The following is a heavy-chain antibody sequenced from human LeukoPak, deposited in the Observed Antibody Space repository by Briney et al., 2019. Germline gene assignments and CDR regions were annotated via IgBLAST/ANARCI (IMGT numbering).Heavy chain of an antibody. CDR1: GFTFGDCA. CDR3: GRAPRPVAWNWFDP. Sequence: GGSLRLSCRTSGFTFGDCALSWFRQAPGKGLEWVGFIRSKSYGGTAEYAASVKDRFTTSRDDSTRIAYLQMKSLKTEDTGVYYCGRAPRPVAWNWFDPWGQGTLVTVSS. J-gene: IGHJ5*02. D-gene: IGHD2-15*01. V-gene: IGHV3-49*03. CDR2: IRSKSYGGTA.